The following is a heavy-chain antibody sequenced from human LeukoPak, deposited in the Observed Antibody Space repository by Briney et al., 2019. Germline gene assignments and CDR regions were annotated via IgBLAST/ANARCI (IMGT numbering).Heavy chain of an antibody. CDR2: IKQDGSEK. CDR1: GFTFSSYW. Sequence: GGSLGLSCAASGFTFSSYWMSWVRQAPGKGLEWVANIKQDGSEKYYVDSVKGRFTISRDNAKNSLYLQMNSLRAEDTAVYYCASSYGSGSYPDYWGQGTLVTVSS. J-gene: IGHJ4*02. CDR3: ASSYGSGSYPDY. D-gene: IGHD3-10*01. V-gene: IGHV3-7*01.